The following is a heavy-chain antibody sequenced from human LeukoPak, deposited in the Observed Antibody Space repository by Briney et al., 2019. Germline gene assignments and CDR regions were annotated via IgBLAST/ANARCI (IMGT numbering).Heavy chain of an antibody. V-gene: IGHV3-74*01. Sequence: QLGGTLRLSCVASGFTISDDWMQWVRQATGMGLEWVLRIYSDESTSYYADSVKGRFTISRDNAKNTLYRQMDTLRAEDTAMYYCARVRGSRNFYYWAFDLWGQGTMVTVSS. CDR3: ARVRGSRNFYYWAFDL. CDR1: GFTISDDW. J-gene: IGHJ3*01. CDR2: IYSDESTS. D-gene: IGHD3-10*01.